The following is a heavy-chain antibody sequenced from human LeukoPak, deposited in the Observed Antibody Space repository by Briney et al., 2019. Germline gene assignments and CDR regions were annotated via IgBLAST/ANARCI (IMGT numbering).Heavy chain of an antibody. D-gene: IGHD6-13*01. CDR1: GFTFSSYN. CDR2: ISSSSSYI. CDR3: ARDFKFESYSSSWYPDY. J-gene: IGHJ4*02. V-gene: IGHV3-21*01. Sequence: GGSLRLSCAASGFTFSSYNMNWVRQAPGKGLEWVSSISSSSSYIYYADSVKGRFTISRDNAKNSLYLQMNSLRAEDTAVYYCARDFKFESYSSSWYPDYWGQGTLVIVSS.